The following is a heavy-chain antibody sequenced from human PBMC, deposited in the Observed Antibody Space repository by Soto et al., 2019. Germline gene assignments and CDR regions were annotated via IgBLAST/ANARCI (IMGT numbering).Heavy chain of an antibody. CDR2: ISGSGGST. Sequence: EVPLLESGGGLVQPGGSLRLSCAASGFTFSSYAMSWVRQAPGKGLEWVSAISGSGGSTYYADSVKGRFTISRDNSKNTLYLQMNSLRAEDTAVYYCAKGTIFGVVPPTEPGMDVWGQGTTVTVSS. V-gene: IGHV3-23*01. CDR1: GFTFSSYA. CDR3: AKGTIFGVVPPTEPGMDV. J-gene: IGHJ6*02. D-gene: IGHD3-3*01.